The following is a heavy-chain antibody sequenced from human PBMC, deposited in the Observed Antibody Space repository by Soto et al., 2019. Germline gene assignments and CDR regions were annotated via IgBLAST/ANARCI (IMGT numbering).Heavy chain of an antibody. CDR3: ARTGWELLPFDY. Sequence: SETLSLTCTVSGGSISSGDDYWSWIRQPPGKGLEWIGYIYYSGSTYYNPSLKSRVTISVDTSKNQFSLKLSSVTAADTAVYYCARTGWELLPFDYWGQGTLVTV. CDR2: IYYSGST. J-gene: IGHJ4*02. V-gene: IGHV4-30-4*01. D-gene: IGHD1-26*01. CDR1: GGSISSGDDY.